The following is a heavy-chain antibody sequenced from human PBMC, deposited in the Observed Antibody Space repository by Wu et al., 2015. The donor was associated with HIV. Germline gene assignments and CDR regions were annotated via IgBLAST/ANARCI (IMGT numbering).Heavy chain of an antibody. D-gene: IGHD3-3*01. V-gene: IGHV1-24*01. Sequence: QVQLVQSAAEVKKPGASVKVSCKVSGYPLSKLSMHWVRQAPGKGLEWMGGFDPKEGETVYAQRFKGRVTITEDISTDTAYMEVSSLRSEDTAVYYCVRGDYANYDFWSAYPSYWGQGTLVTVSS. CDR2: FDPKEGET. J-gene: IGHJ4*02. CDR3: VRGDYANYDFWSAYPSY. CDR1: GYPLSKLS.